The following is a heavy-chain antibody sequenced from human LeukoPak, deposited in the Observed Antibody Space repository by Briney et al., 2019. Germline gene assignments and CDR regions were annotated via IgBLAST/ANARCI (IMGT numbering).Heavy chain of an antibody. J-gene: IGHJ3*02. D-gene: IGHD3-10*01. Sequence: SETLSLTCTVSGGSISSYYWSWIRQPPGKGLEWIGYIYYSGSTNYNPSLKSRVTISVDTSKNQFSLKLSSVTAAGTAMYYCASKRGRHAFDIWGQGTMVTVSS. V-gene: IGHV4-59*01. CDR2: IYYSGST. CDR3: ASKRGRHAFDI. CDR1: GGSISSYY.